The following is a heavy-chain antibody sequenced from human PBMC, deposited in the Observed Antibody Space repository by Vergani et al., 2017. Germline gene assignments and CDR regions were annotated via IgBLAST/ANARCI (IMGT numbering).Heavy chain of an antibody. CDR2: ISSSGSTI. D-gene: IGHD3-10*01. V-gene: IGHV3-11*01. Sequence: QVQLVESGGGLVKPGGSLRLSCAASGFTFSDYYMSWIRQAPGKGLEWVSYISSSGSTIYYADSVKGRFTISRDNAKNSLYLQMNSLRAEDTAVYYCARDPXYGSGSYLSYYYYYMDVWGKGTTVTVSS. CDR1: GFTFSDYY. J-gene: IGHJ6*03. CDR3: ARDPXYGSGSYLSYYYYYMDV.